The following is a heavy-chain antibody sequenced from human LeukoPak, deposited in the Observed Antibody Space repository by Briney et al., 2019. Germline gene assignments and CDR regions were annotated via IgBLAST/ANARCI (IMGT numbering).Heavy chain of an antibody. CDR2: IIPIFGTA. D-gene: IGHD3-10*01. Sequence: ASVKVSCKASGGTFSSYAISWVRQAPGQGLEWMGGIIPIFGTANYAQKFQGRVTITADESTSTAYMELSSLRSEDTAVYYCARALITMVRGALNYYYYYGMDVWGQGTTVIVSS. J-gene: IGHJ6*02. V-gene: IGHV1-69*13. CDR3: ARALITMVRGALNYYYYYGMDV. CDR1: GGTFSSYA.